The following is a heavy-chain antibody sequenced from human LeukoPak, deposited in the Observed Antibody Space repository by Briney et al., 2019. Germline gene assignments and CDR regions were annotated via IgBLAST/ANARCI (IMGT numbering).Heavy chain of an antibody. Sequence: GSLRLSCAASGFTFSDYYMSWIRQPPGKGLEWIGEINHSGSTNYNPSLKSRVTISVATSKNQFSLRLNSVTAADTAVYYCARPIVVVPLRAFDIWGQGTMVTVSS. J-gene: IGHJ3*02. CDR2: INHSGST. CDR3: ARPIVVVPLRAFDI. CDR1: GFTFSDYY. V-gene: IGHV4-34*01. D-gene: IGHD2-21*01.